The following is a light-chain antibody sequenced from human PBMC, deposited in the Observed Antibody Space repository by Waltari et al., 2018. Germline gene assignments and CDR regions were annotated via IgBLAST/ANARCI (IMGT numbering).Light chain of an antibody. CDR2: GAS. V-gene: IGKV3-20*01. J-gene: IGKJ1*01. CDR3: QQFGGSLRT. CDR1: ESVSSTY. Sequence: EIVLTQSPCTLSLVAGERATLSCRASESVSSTYLAWYQQKPGQAPRLLIYGASNRATGIPDRFSASGSGTDFTLTISRLEPEDFAVYYCQQFGGSLRTFGQGTKVEIK.